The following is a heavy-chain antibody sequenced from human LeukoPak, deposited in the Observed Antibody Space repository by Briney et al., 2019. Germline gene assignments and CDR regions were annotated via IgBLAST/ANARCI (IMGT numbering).Heavy chain of an antibody. CDR1: GLTGRHNY. Sequence: GGSLRLSCAASGLTGRHNYVSWVRQAPGKGLEWVSAIHTSGNTCYADSVKGRFTISRDTSKNTLYLQINSLRVEDTAVYYCIVFGDSNHWGQGTLVTVSS. J-gene: IGHJ5*02. D-gene: IGHD4-17*01. CDR3: IVFGDSNH. CDR2: IHTSGNT. V-gene: IGHV3-53*01.